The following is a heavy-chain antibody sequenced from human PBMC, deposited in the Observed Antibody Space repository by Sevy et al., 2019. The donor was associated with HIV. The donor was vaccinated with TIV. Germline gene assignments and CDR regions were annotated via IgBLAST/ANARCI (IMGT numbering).Heavy chain of an antibody. CDR2: IYYSGST. V-gene: IGHV4-39*01. CDR1: GGSISSSSYY. Sequence: SETLSLTCTVSGGSISSSSYYWGWIRQPPGKGREWIGSIYYSGSTYYNPSLKSRVTISVDTSKNQFSLKLSSVTAADTAVYYCARTPEADYWGQGTLVTVSS. CDR3: ARTPEADY. J-gene: IGHJ4*02. D-gene: IGHD2-15*01.